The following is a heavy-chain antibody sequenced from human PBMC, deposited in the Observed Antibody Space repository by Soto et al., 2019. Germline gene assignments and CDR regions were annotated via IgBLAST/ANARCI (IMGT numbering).Heavy chain of an antibody. J-gene: IGHJ6*02. CDR3: ARSPNYYYYGFDV. V-gene: IGHV4-61*01. CDR1: GGSVSSGTYF. CDR2: IYYSGST. Sequence: PSATLSLTCTVSGGSVSSGTYFWSWIRQSPGKGLEWIAYIYYSGSTNYNPSLQRRSTISVDTSKSQVSLTLTYVTAADAAVYYCARSPNYYYYGFDVWGQGTTVTVSS.